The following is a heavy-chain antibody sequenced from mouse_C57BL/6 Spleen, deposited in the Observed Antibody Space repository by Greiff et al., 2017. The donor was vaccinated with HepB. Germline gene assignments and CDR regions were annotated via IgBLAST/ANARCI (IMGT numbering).Heavy chain of an antibody. V-gene: IGHV5-16*01. CDR2: INYDGSST. Sequence: EVMLVESEGGLVQPGSSMKLSCTASGFTFSDYYMAWVRQVPEKGLEWVANINYDGSSTYYLDSLKSRFIISRDNAKNILYLQMSSLKSEDTATYYGAREGYGSSHWYFDVWGTGTTVTVSS. CDR1: GFTFSDYY. J-gene: IGHJ1*03. D-gene: IGHD1-1*01. CDR3: AREGYGSSHWYFDV.